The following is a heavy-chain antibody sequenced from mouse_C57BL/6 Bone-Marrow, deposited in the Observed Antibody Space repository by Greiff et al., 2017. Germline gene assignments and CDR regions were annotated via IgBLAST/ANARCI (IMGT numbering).Heavy chain of an antibody. CDR2: IYPGDGDT. D-gene: IGHD2-2*01. CDR3: AIGGYDAWLAY. CDR1: GYAFSSSW. V-gene: IGHV1-82*01. Sequence: QVQLQQSGPELVKPGASVKISCKASGYAFSSSWMSWVKQRPGKGLEWIGRIYPGDGDTNYNGKFKGKATLTADKSSSTAYMQLRSLKSEDSAVYVCAIGGYDAWLAYWGQGTLVTVSA. J-gene: IGHJ3*01.